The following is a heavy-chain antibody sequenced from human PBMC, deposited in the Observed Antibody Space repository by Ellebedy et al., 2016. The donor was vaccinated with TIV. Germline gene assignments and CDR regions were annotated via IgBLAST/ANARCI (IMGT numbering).Heavy chain of an antibody. V-gene: IGHV4-39*07. D-gene: IGHD6-19*01. Sequence: GSLRLSCTVSGGSISSSSNFWAWIRQPPGKGLEWIGSFYSRGNTYYNPSLRSRVTISVDTSKNQVSLRLPSVTAADTAVFYCARDHIGSGWYHYWGQGTLVTVSS. CDR3: ARDHIGSGWYHY. J-gene: IGHJ4*02. CDR2: FYSRGNT. CDR1: GGSISSSSNF.